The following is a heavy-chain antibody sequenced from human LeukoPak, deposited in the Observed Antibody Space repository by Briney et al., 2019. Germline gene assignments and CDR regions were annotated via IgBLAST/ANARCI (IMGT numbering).Heavy chain of an antibody. CDR3: AEHGITMIGGV. J-gene: IGHJ6*04. D-gene: IGHD3-10*02. V-gene: IGHV3-48*03. Sequence: GGSLRLSCEASGFTFSSYAMSWVRQAPGKGLEWVSYISSSGSTIYYADSVKGRFTISRDNAKNSLYLQMNSLRAEDTAVYYCAEHGITMIGGVWGKGTTVTISS. CDR1: GFTFSSYA. CDR2: ISSSGSTI.